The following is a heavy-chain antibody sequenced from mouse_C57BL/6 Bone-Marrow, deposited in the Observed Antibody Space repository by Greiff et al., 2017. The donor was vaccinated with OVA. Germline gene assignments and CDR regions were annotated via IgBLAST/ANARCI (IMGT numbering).Heavy chain of an antibody. CDR3: ARDRGLYYGSSFWYFDV. J-gene: IGHJ1*03. Sequence: EVQRVESGPGLVKPSQTVFLTCTVTGISITTGNYRWSWIRQFPGNKLEWIGYIYYSGTITYNPSLTSRTTITRDTPKNQFFLEMNSLTAEDTATYYCARDRGLYYGSSFWYFDVWGTGTTVTVSS. CDR1: GISITTGNYR. V-gene: IGHV3-5*01. D-gene: IGHD1-1*01. CDR2: IYYSGTI.